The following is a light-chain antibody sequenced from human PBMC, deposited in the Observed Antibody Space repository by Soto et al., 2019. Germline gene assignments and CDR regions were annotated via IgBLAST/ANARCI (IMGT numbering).Light chain of an antibody. CDR1: SNDIGIYNF. CDR3: SSYTRSSTLV. V-gene: IGLV2-14*01. CDR2: EVS. Sequence: QSALTQPASVSGSPGQSITISCTGTSNDIGIYNFVSWYQQHPGKAPKLIIYEVSNRPSGVSNRFSGSKSGNTASLTVSGLQTEDEADYYCSSYTRSSTLVFGVGTKVTVL. J-gene: IGLJ2*01.